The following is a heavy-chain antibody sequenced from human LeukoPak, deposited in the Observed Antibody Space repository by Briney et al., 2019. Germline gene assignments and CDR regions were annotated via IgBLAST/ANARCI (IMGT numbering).Heavy chain of an antibody. J-gene: IGHJ4*02. V-gene: IGHV4-39*07. CDR2: IYYSGST. Sequence: SETLSLTCTVSGGSISSSSYYWGWIRQPPGKGLEWIGSIYYSGSTYYNPSPKSRVTISVDTSKNQFSLKLSSVTAADTAVYYCARVSRVSSSWSPVLHFDYWGQGTLVTVSS. CDR1: GGSISSSSYY. D-gene: IGHD6-13*01. CDR3: ARVSRVSSSWSPVLHFDY.